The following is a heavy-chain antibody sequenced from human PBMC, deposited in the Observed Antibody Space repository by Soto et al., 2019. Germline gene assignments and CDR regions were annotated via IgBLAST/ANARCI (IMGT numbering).Heavy chain of an antibody. Sequence: EVQLLESGGGLVQPGGSLRLSSAASGFTFSSYAMSWVRQAPGKGLAWVSGISVSRGSTYYADSVKGRFTISRDNSKNTLYLQMNSLRAEDTAVYYCASNTRYDPPDYWGQGTLVTVSS. V-gene: IGHV3-23*01. CDR1: GFTFSSYA. D-gene: IGHD3-16*01. J-gene: IGHJ4*02. CDR2: ISVSRGST. CDR3: ASNTRYDPPDY.